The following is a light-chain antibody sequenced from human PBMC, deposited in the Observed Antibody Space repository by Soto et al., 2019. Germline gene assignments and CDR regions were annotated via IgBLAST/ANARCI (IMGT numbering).Light chain of an antibody. V-gene: IGKV1-33*01. CDR1: QDISNY. CDR3: QQYDNLPPPFT. Sequence: DIQMTQSPSSLSASVGDRVTITCQASQDISNYLNWYQQKPGKAPKLLIYDPSNLETGVPSRFSGSGSGTDFTFTISSLQPEDIATYYCQQYDNLPPPFTFGPGTKVDIK. J-gene: IGKJ3*01. CDR2: DPS.